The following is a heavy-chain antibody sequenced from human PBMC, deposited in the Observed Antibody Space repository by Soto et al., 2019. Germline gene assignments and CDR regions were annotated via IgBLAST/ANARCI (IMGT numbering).Heavy chain of an antibody. J-gene: IGHJ4*02. V-gene: IGHV3-23*01. Sequence: EVQLLESGGGLVQPGESLRLSCAASGFNFSTYGMTWVRQAPGRGLEWVSAIYPSGGEIYYAAAVMGRFIISRDDPRGSVSLQMDSLRGEDTATYYCVKGGWGDNWGPGTLVTVSS. CDR2: IYPSGGEI. D-gene: IGHD6-19*01. CDR3: VKGGWGDN. CDR1: GFNFSTYG.